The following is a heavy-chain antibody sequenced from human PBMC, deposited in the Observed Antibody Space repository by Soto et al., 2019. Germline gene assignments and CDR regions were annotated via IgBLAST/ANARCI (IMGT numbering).Heavy chain of an antibody. CDR3: ARGGPRTRGITGTIYLFHSYYYGMDV. CDR1: GFTVSSNY. D-gene: IGHD1-7*01. V-gene: IGHV3-53*01. J-gene: IGHJ6*02. CDR2: IYSGGST. Sequence: PGGSLRLSCAASGFTVSSNYMSWVRQAPGKGLEWVSVIYSGGSTYYADSVKGRFTISRDNSKNTLYLQMNSLRAEDTAVYYCARGGPRTRGITGTIYLFHSYYYGMDVWGQGTTVTVS.